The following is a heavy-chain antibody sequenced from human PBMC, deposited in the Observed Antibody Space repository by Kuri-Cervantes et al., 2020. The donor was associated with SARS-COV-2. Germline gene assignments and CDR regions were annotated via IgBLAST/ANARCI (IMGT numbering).Heavy chain of an antibody. CDR3: AKARPSGGY. V-gene: IGHV3-23*01. Sequence: LSLTCAASGFTFSAYAMSWVRQAPGRGLEWVSGISDSGINTYYPDSVRGRFTISRDNSKNMLYLQMHSLGVEDTAVYYCAKARPSGGYWGQGTLVTVSS. D-gene: IGHD4-23*01. J-gene: IGHJ4*02. CDR2: ISDSGINT. CDR1: GFTFSAYA.